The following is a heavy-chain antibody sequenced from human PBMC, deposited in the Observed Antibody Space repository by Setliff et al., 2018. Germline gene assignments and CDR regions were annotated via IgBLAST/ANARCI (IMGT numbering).Heavy chain of an antibody. CDR1: GFTFSSYG. D-gene: IGHD2-15*01. CDR2: IRYDGSNK. CDR3: AKDTGAAKYGMDV. Sequence: GGSLSLSCAASGFTFSSYGMHWVRQAPGKGLEWVAFIRYDGSNKYYADSVKGRFTISRDNSKNTLYLQMNSLRAEDTAVYYCAKDTGAAKYGMDVWGQGTTVTGSS. J-gene: IGHJ6*02. V-gene: IGHV3-30*02.